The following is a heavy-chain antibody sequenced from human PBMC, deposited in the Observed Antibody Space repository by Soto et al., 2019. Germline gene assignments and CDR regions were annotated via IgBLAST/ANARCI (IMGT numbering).Heavy chain of an antibody. CDR1: GYTFTSYG. V-gene: IGHV1-18*01. CDR3: ASTIFGVVNYNSYFDY. CDR2: ISAYNGNT. J-gene: IGHJ4*02. D-gene: IGHD3-3*01. Sequence: ASVKVSCKASGYTFTSYGISWVRQAPGRGLEWMGWISAYNGNTNYAQKLQGRVTMTTDTSTSTAYMELRSLRSDDTAVYYCASTIFGVVNYNSYFDYWGQGTLVTVSS.